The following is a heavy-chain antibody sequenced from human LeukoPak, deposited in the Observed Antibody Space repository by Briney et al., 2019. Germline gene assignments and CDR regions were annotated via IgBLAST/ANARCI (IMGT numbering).Heavy chain of an antibody. V-gene: IGHV3-15*01. J-gene: IGHJ4*02. D-gene: IGHD2-15*01. CDR3: ATGGVVVVVAATLADY. CDR2: IKSKTDGGTT. Sequence: PGGSPRLSCAASGFTISSHSMSWVRQAPGKGLEWVGRIKSKTDGGTTDYAAPVKGRFTISRDDSKNTLYLQMNSLKTEDTAVYYCATGGVVVVVAATLADYWGQGTLVTVSS. CDR1: GFTISSHS.